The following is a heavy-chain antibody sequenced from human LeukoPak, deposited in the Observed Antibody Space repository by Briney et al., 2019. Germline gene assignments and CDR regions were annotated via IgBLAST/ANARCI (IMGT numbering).Heavy chain of an antibody. CDR1: GGSVSSYY. V-gene: IGHV4-59*02. CDR2: FSYSGNT. Sequence: SETLSLTCTVSGGSVSSYYWSWIRQPPGKGLEWIGYFSYSGNTNYNPSLKSRVTISVDTSKNQFSLKLSSVTAADTAVYYCARAYYDSSGYLNWGQGTLVTVSS. CDR3: ARAYYDSSGYLN. D-gene: IGHD3-22*01. J-gene: IGHJ4*02.